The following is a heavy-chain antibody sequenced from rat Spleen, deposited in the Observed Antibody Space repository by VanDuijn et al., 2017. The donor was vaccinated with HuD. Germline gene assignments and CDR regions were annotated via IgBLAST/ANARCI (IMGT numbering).Heavy chain of an antibody. Sequence: EVQLVESDGGLVQPGRSLKLSCAASGFTFSDYYMAWVRQAPTKGLEWVAYISTGGGSTYYRDSVKGRFTISRDNAKSTLYLQMDSLRSEDTATYYCTRGSDWYFDFGGPGTMVTVSS. V-gene: IGHV5-27*01. J-gene: IGHJ1*01. CDR2: ISTGGGST. CDR1: GFTFSDYY. CDR3: TRGSDWYFDF.